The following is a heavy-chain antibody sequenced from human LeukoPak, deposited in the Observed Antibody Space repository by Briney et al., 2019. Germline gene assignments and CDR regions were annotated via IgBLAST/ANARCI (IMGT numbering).Heavy chain of an antibody. CDR3: AKGSPIVVVPAAIKNWFDP. CDR2: IYYSGST. J-gene: IGHJ5*02. CDR1: GGSISSYY. V-gene: IGHV4-59*01. Sequence: SETLCLTCTVSGGSISSYYWSWIRQPPGKGLEWIGYIYYSGSTNYNPSLKSRVTISVDTSKNQFSLKLSSVTAADTAVYYCAKGSPIVVVPAAIKNWFDPWGQGTLVTVSS. D-gene: IGHD2-2*02.